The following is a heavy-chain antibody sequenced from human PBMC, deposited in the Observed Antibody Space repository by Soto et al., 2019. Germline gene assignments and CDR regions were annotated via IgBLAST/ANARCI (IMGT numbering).Heavy chain of an antibody. CDR1: GFTFSSYS. V-gene: IGHV3-48*02. J-gene: IGHJ6*02. Sequence: GGSLRLSCAASGFTFSSYSMNWVRQAPGKGLEWVSYISSSSSTIYYADSVKGRFTISRGNAKNSLYLQMNSLRDEDTAVYYCARDSFPVTVSYYYYGMDVWGQGTTVTVSS. CDR3: ARDSFPVTVSYYYYGMDV. CDR2: ISSSSSTI. D-gene: IGHD3-16*02.